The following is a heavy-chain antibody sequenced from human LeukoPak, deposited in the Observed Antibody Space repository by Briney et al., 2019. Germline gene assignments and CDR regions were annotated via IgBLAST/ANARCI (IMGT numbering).Heavy chain of an antibody. CDR3: AKAHPDVFGEIDY. V-gene: IGHV3-11*01. J-gene: IGHJ4*02. CDR2: ISSSGSTI. CDR1: GFTFSDYY. D-gene: IGHD3-10*02. Sequence: GGSLRLSCAASGFTFSDYYMSWIRQAPGKGLEWVSYISSSGSTIYYADSVKGRFTISRDNAKNSLYLQMNSLRAEDTAVYYCAKAHPDVFGEIDYWGQGTLVTVSS.